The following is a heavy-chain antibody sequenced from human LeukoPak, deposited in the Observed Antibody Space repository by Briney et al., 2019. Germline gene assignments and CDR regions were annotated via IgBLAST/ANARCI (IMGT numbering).Heavy chain of an antibody. V-gene: IGHV4-30-2*01. Sequence: PSQTLSLICAVSGGSISSGGYSWSWIRQPPGKGLEWIGYIYHSGSTYYNPSLKSRVTISVDRSKNLFSLKLSSVTAADTAVYYCAREGDAFDIWGQGTMVTVSS. CDR3: AREGDAFDI. CDR1: GGSISSGGYS. CDR2: IYHSGST. J-gene: IGHJ3*02.